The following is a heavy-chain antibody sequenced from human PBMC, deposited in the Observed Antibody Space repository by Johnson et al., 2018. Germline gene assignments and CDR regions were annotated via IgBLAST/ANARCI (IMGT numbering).Heavy chain of an antibody. D-gene: IGHD3-22*01. CDR3: ANNYLYYYDSSGDSFDL. J-gene: IGHJ3*01. Sequence: EVQLVESGGGLVQPGGSXRLSCAASGFTFSSYAMSWVRQAPGKGLEWVSSISSSGISTYYADSVRGRFAISRDNSKNTLYLQMNSLRAEDTAIYYCANNYLYYYDSSGDSFDLWGQGTMVTVSS. CDR2: ISSSGIST. V-gene: IGHV3-23*04. CDR1: GFTFSSYA.